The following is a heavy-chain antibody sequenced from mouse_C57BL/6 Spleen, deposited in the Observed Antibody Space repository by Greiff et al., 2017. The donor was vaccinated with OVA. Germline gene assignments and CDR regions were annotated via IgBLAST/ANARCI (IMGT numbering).Heavy chain of an antibody. D-gene: IGHD4-1*01. CDR3: ATKETGLMDY. CDR2: IDPSDSYT. V-gene: IGHV1-59*01. Sequence: VQLQQPGAELVRPGTSVKLSCKASGYTFTSYWMHWVKQRPGQGLEWIGVIDPSDSYTNYNQKFKGKATLTVDTSSSTAYMQLSSLTSEDAAVYYCATKETGLMDYWGQGTSVTVSS. CDR1: GYTFTSYW. J-gene: IGHJ4*01.